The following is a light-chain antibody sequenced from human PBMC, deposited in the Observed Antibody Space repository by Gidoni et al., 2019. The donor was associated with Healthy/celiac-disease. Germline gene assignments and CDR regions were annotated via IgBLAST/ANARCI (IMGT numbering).Light chain of an antibody. CDR2: AAS. J-gene: IGKJ1*01. Sequence: DIEMTQSPSSLSASVGDRVTITCRASQSISSYLNWYQQKPGKDPKLLIYAASSLQSGVPSRFSGSGAGTDFTLTISSLQPEDFATYYCQRSYSTLWTFXQXTKVEIK. CDR1: QSISSY. CDR3: QRSYSTLWT. V-gene: IGKV1-39*01.